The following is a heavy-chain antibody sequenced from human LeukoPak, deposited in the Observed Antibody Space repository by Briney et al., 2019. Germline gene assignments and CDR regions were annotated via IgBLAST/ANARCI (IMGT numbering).Heavy chain of an antibody. J-gene: IGHJ5*02. CDR3: AKGTTVIRGGWFDP. V-gene: IGHV3-23*01. CDR2: ISNSGGST. D-gene: IGHD4-17*01. Sequence: GGSLRLSCAASGFTFSNYAMSWVPQAPGKGLEWVSTISNSGGSTYCADSVKGRFTISRDNSKNTLYLQMNSLRAEDTAVYYCAKGTTVIRGGWFDPWGQGTLVTVSS. CDR1: GFTFSNYA.